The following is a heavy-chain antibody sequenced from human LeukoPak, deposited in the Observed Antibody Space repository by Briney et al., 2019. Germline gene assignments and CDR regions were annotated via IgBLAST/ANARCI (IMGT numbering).Heavy chain of an antibody. Sequence: GGSLRLSCAASGFTFSSYWMHWVRQAPGKGLLWVSRINSDGSSTSYADSVKGRFTISRDNAKNTLYLQMNSLRAEDTAVYYCASEPDYGDYPSFDYWGQGTLVTVSS. V-gene: IGHV3-74*01. CDR2: INSDGSST. J-gene: IGHJ4*02. CDR3: ASEPDYGDYPSFDY. D-gene: IGHD4-17*01. CDR1: GFTFSSYW.